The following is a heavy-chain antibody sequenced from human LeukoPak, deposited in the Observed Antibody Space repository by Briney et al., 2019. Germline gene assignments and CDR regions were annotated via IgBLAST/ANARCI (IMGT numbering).Heavy chain of an antibody. V-gene: IGHV4-59*08. J-gene: IGHJ4*02. CDR3: ARGGGVLDY. Sequence: SETLSLTCTVSGGSISSYYWSWIRQPPGKGLEWIGTIYHSGSTYYNPSLKSRVTISVDTSKNQFSLKLSSVTAADTAVYYCARGGGVLDYWGQGTLVTVSS. D-gene: IGHD3-16*01. CDR2: IYHSGST. CDR1: GGSISSYY.